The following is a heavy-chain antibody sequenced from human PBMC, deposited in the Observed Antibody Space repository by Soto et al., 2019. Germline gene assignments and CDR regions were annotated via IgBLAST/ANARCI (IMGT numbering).Heavy chain of an antibody. CDR3: AREEQQLVYFDY. CDR1: GGSISSGDYY. J-gene: IGHJ4*02. CDR2: IYYSGST. V-gene: IGHV4-30-4*01. Sequence: SETLSLTCTVSGGSISSGDYYWSWIRQPPGKGLEWIGYIYYSGSTYYNPSLKSRVTISVDTSKNQFSLKLSSVTAADTAVYYCAREEQQLVYFDYWGQGTLVTVS. D-gene: IGHD6-13*01.